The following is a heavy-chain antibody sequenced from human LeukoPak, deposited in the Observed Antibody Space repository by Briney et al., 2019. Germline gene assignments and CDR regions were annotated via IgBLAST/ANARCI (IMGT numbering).Heavy chain of an antibody. D-gene: IGHD6-13*01. CDR2: MDPSSGNT. Sequence: ASVKVSCKASGYTFTSYDINWVRQATGQGLEWMGWMDPSSGNTGYAQKFQGRVTMTRNTSISTAYMELSSLRSEDTAVYYCARRQQQLTFRHWGQGTLVTVSS. CDR1: GYTFTSYD. J-gene: IGHJ1*01. CDR3: ARRQQQLTFRH. V-gene: IGHV1-8*01.